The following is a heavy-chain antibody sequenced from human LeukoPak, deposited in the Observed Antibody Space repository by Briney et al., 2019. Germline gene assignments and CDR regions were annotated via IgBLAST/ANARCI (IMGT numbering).Heavy chain of an antibody. D-gene: IGHD2-15*01. CDR1: GYTFTRYG. V-gene: IGHV1-2*02. CDR3: ARGARHIVVVVAATTIYYYYYMDV. Sequence: ASVKVSCKASGYTFTRYGISWVRQAPGQGLEWMGWINPNSGGTNYAQKFQGRVTMTRDTSISTAYMELSRLRSDDTAVYYCARGARHIVVVVAATTIYYYYYMDVWGKGTTVTVSS. CDR2: INPNSGGT. J-gene: IGHJ6*03.